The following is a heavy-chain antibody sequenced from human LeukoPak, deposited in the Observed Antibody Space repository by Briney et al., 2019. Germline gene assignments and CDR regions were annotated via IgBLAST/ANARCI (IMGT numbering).Heavy chain of an antibody. Sequence: GESLKISCKGSGYSFTSYWIGWVRQMPGKGLEWMGIIYPGDSDTRYSPSFQGQVTISADKSISTAYLQWSSLKASDTAMYYCARHGPEDYDILTGYYGYYFDYWGQGTLVTVPS. V-gene: IGHV5-51*01. CDR2: IYPGDSDT. J-gene: IGHJ4*02. CDR1: GYSFTSYW. D-gene: IGHD3-9*01. CDR3: ARHGPEDYDILTGYYGYYFDY.